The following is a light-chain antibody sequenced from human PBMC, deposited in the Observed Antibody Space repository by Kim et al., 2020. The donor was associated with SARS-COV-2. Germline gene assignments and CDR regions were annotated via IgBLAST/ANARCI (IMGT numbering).Light chain of an antibody. CDR2: AAS. V-gene: IGKV1-16*01. J-gene: IGKJ5*01. CDR3: QQDKTYPIT. Sequence: ASVGDRVTITCRASQDISNFLAWFKHKTGEAPQSLIYAASNLQSGVPARCSGSGSGTDFTLIISSLQPEDFATYYCQQDKTYPITFGQGTRLEIK. CDR1: QDISNF.